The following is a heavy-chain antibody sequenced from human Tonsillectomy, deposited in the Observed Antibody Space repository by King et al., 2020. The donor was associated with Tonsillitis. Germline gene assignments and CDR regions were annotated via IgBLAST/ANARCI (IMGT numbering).Heavy chain of an antibody. Sequence: QLVQSGAEVNKPGESLKISCKGSAYYFTAFWIGWVRQKPGKGLEWIGVIYPGDSDTRYSPSFQGHVTISADKSISTAYLPGSSLKASDTAVYYCASGGASRRSYYYDGPDYWGQGTLVTVSS. D-gene: IGHD3-22*01. J-gene: IGHJ4*02. V-gene: IGHV5-51*01. CDR1: AYYFTAFW. CDR2: IYPGDSDT. CDR3: ASGGASRRSYYYDGPDY.